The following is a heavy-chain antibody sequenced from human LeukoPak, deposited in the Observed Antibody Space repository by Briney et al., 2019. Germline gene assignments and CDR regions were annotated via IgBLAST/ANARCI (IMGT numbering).Heavy chain of an antibody. J-gene: IGHJ6*02. Sequence: ASVKVSCKASGDTFSSYAISWVRQAPGQGLEWMGRIIPILAIANYAQKCQGRVSITADRSTGTAYMELSSLRSEDTAVYYCAKSEKAASYYYDSSGFYYYYGMDVWGQGTTVTVSS. D-gene: IGHD3-22*01. CDR1: GDTFSSYA. CDR3: AKSEKAASYYYDSSGFYYYYGMDV. CDR2: IIPILAIA. V-gene: IGHV1-69*04.